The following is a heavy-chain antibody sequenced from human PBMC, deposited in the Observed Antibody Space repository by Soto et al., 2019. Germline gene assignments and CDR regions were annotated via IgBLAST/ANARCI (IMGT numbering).Heavy chain of an antibody. J-gene: IGHJ4*02. CDR1: GGSFRGYS. V-gene: IGHV4-34*01. Sequence: QVQLQPWGAGLLTPSETLSLTCAVYGGSFRGYSWSWIRQPPGKGLEWIGEIHQSGSTNYNPSLKRRVTISVDTSKKQVPRRRGPVTAAEKAVEYCARGGNRVKGLAYWGQGTLLSVSP. D-gene: IGHD1-1*01. CDR2: IHQSGST. CDR3: ARGGNRVKGLAY.